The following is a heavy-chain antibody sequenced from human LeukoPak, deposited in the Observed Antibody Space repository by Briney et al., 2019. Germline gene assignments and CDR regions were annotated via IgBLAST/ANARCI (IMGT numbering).Heavy chain of an antibody. CDR2: IKQDGSEK. V-gene: IGHV3-7*01. J-gene: IGHJ3*02. Sequence: PGGSLRLSCAASGFTFSSYWMSWVRQAPGTGLEWVANIKQDGSEKYYVDSVKGRFTISRDNAKNSLYLQMNSLRVEDTAVYYCAKTPQRVGATVFDIWGQGTMVTVSS. D-gene: IGHD1-26*01. CDR1: GFTFSSYW. CDR3: AKTPQRVGATVFDI.